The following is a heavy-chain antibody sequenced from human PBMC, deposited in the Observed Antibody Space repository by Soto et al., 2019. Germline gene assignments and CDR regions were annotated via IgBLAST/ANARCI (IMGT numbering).Heavy chain of an antibody. Sequence: GSGPTLVNPTETLTLTCSVSGFSLTDTRMGVSWIRQAPGKALEWLAHIISNDDKSYSTSLKSRLTISKDTSKSQVVLRMTNMDPVDTGRYYCARAPFYSDSDGYYFEFDYWGPGTLVTVSS. CDR1: GFSLTDTRMG. V-gene: IGHV2-26*01. D-gene: IGHD3-22*01. CDR3: ARAPFYSDSDGYYFEFDY. CDR2: IISNDDK. J-gene: IGHJ4*02.